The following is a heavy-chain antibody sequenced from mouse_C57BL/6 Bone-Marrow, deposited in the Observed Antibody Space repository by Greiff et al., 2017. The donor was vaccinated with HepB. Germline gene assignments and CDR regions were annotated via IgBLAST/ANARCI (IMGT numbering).Heavy chain of an antibody. J-gene: IGHJ2*01. CDR2: ISDGGSYT. CDR1: GFTFSSYA. Sequence: EVKLVESGGGLVKPGGSLKLSCAASGFTFSSYAMSWVRQTPEKRLEWVATISDGGSYTYYPDNVKGRFTISRDNAKNNLYLQMSHLKSEDTAMYYCARDRIYDGFPYFDYWGQGTTLTVSS. V-gene: IGHV5-4*01. D-gene: IGHD2-3*01. CDR3: ARDRIYDGFPYFDY.